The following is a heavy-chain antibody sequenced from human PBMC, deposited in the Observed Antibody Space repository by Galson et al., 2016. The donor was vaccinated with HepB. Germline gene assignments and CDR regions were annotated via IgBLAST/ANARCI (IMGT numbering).Heavy chain of an antibody. J-gene: IGHJ3*02. V-gene: IGHV3-30*03. D-gene: IGHD3-10*01. CDR1: GFTFISHG. CDR3: ATRGGSIDAFEI. Sequence: SLRLSCASSGFTFISHGMHWVRQAPGKGLEWLAVISHDGGNTYYADSVRGGFTISRDNSRNTVYLPMNSLRAEDTAVYYCATRGGSIDAFEIWGQGTMVIVSS. CDR2: ISHDGGNT.